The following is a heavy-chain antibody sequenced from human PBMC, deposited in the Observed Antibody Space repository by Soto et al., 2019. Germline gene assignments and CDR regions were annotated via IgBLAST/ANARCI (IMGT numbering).Heavy chain of an antibody. CDR3: ARDGSYSSSWYWGLDV. CDR2: IGTAGDT. J-gene: IGHJ6*02. Sequence: GGSLRLSCAASGFTFSSYDMHWVRQATGKGLEWVSAIGTAGDTYYPGSVKGRFTISRENAKNSLYLQMNSLRAEDTAVYYCARDGSYSSSWYWGLDVWGQGTTVTVSS. V-gene: IGHV3-13*01. D-gene: IGHD6-13*01. CDR1: GFTFSSYD.